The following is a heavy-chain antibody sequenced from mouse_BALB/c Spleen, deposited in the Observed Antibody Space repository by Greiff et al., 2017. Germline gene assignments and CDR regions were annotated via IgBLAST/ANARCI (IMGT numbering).Heavy chain of an antibody. CDR3: ARNYDPYAMDY. V-gene: IGHV5-9-1*01. D-gene: IGHD2-4*01. Sequence: EVMLVESGGGLVKPGGSLKLSCAASGFTFSSYAMSWVRQTPEKRLEWVATISSGGSYTYYPDSVKGRFTISRDNAKNTLYLQMSSLRSEDTAMYYCARNYDPYAMDYWGQGTSVTVSS. J-gene: IGHJ4*01. CDR2: ISSGGSYT. CDR1: GFTFSSYA.